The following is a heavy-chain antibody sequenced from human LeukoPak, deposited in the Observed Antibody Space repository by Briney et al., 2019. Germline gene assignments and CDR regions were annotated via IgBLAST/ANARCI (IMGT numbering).Heavy chain of an antibody. J-gene: IGHJ4*02. Sequence: GGSLRLSCAASGFTFSDYYMSWIRQAPGKGLEWVSYISSSGSTIYYADSVKGRFTISRDNAKNSLFLQMNSLRAEDTAVYYCARRAGAYSHPYDYWGQGTLVTVSS. D-gene: IGHD4/OR15-4a*01. CDR1: GFTFSDYY. V-gene: IGHV3-11*04. CDR3: ARRAGAYSHPYDY. CDR2: ISSSGSTI.